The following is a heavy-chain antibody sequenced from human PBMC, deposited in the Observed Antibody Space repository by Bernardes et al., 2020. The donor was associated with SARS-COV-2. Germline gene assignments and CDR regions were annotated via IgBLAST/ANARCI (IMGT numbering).Heavy chain of an antibody. D-gene: IGHD6-6*01. J-gene: IGHJ5*02. CDR1: GFTFSSYS. Sequence: GGSLRLSCTASGFTFSSYSMNWVRQAPGKGLEWVSYISSSSIATDYADSVKGCFTISRDYAKNSLYLQMNSLRDEDTAVYYCARESIAARRGLDPWGQGTLVTVSS. CDR2: ISSSSIAT. CDR3: ARESIAARRGLDP. V-gene: IGHV3-48*02.